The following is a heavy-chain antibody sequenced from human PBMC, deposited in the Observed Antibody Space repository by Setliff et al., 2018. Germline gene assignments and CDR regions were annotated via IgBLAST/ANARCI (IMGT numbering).Heavy chain of an antibody. D-gene: IGHD2-15*01. V-gene: IGHV1-18*01. Sequence: ASVKVSCKDSGYTFSTYGISWVRQAPGQGLEWMGWISAYNGNTNYAQRFQGRVTMTTDTSTNTAYMEVRSLGSDDTAMYYCARAVGYCSGGSCYKGDDYWGQGTLVTSPQ. CDR3: ARAVGYCSGGSCYKGDDY. CDR1: GYTFSTYG. J-gene: IGHJ4*02. CDR2: ISAYNGNT.